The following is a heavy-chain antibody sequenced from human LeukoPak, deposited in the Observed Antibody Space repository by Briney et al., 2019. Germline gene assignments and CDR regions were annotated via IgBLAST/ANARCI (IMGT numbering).Heavy chain of an antibody. D-gene: IGHD2-15*01. CDR3: ARTVVVVVEGWFDP. Sequence: DPSETLSLTCTVSGGSISSYYWSWIRQPPGKGLEWIGYIYYSGSTNYNPSLKSRVTISVDTSKNQFSLKLSSVTAADTAVYYCARTVVVVVEGWFDPWGQGTLVTVSS. CDR1: GGSISSYY. V-gene: IGHV4-59*01. J-gene: IGHJ5*02. CDR2: IYYSGST.